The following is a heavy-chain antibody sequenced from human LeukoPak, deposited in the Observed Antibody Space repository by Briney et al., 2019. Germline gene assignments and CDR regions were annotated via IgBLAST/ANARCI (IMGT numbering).Heavy chain of an antibody. J-gene: IGHJ4*02. CDR2: IYGGGST. CDR1: GFTVSSNY. D-gene: IGHD6-13*01. V-gene: IGHV3-66*01. Sequence: GGSLRLSCAASGFTVSSNYMSWVRQAPGKGLEWVSVIYGGGSTYYADSVKGRFTISRDNSKNTLYLQMNSLRAEDTAVYYCARDKEQLVSDYWGQGTLVTVSS. CDR3: ARDKEQLVSDY.